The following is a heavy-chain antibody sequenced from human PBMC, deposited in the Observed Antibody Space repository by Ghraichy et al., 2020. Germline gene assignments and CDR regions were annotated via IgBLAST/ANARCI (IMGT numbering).Heavy chain of an antibody. D-gene: IGHD4-17*01. CDR3: AHTPDYGDSIYFDY. Sequence: SGPTLVKPTQTLTLTCTFSGFSLSTSGVGVGWIRQPPGKALEWLALIYWNDDKRYSPSLKSRLTITKDTSKNQVVLTMTNMDPVDTATYYCAHTPDYGDSIYFDYWGQGTLVTVSS. V-gene: IGHV2-5*01. CDR1: GFSLSTSGVG. J-gene: IGHJ4*02. CDR2: IYWNDDK.